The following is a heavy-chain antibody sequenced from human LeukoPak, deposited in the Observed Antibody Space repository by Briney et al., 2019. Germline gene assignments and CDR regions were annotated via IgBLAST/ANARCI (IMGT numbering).Heavy chain of an antibody. V-gene: IGHV1-46*01. Sequence: ASVKVSCKASGYTFPSYFMHWVRQAPGQGLEWMGIINPTGGSTAYAQKFQGRVTMTRDTSTSTVYMELSSLRSDDTAVYYCARTAARRFDYWGQGTLVTVSS. CDR2: INPTGGST. J-gene: IGHJ4*02. CDR3: ARTAARRFDY. D-gene: IGHD6-6*01. CDR1: GYTFPSYF.